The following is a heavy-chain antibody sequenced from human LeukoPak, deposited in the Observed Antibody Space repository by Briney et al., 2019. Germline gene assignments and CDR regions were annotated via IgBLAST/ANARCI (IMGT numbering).Heavy chain of an antibody. D-gene: IGHD4-17*01. CDR3: AKGGETVTPILDY. V-gene: IGHV3-30*18. CDR2: ISYDGSNK. Sequence: GGSLRLSCAASGFTFSSYGMHWVRQAPGKGLEWVAVISYDGSNKYYADSVKGRFTISRDNSKNTLYLQMNSLRAEDTAVYYCAKGGETVTPILDYWGQGTLVTVSS. J-gene: IGHJ4*02. CDR1: GFTFSSYG.